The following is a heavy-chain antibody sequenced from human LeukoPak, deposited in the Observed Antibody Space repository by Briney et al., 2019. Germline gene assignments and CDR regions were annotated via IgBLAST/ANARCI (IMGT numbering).Heavy chain of an antibody. Sequence: GGSLRLSCAASGFTFSSYWMHWVRQAPGKGLVWVSRINSDGSSTTYADSVKGRFTISGDNAKNTLYLQMNSLRAEDTAVYYCVREPQAEYYFDYWGQGTLVTVSS. D-gene: IGHD1-14*01. CDR2: INSDGSST. V-gene: IGHV3-74*01. CDR1: GFTFSSYW. CDR3: VREPQAEYYFDY. J-gene: IGHJ4*02.